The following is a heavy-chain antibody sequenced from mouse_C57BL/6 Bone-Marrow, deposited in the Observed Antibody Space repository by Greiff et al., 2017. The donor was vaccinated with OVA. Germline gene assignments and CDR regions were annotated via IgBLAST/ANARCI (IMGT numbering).Heavy chain of an antibody. Sequence: VHLVESGAELARPGASVKMSCKASGYTFTSYTMHWVKQRPGQGLEWIGYINPSSGYTKYNQKFKDKATLTADKSSSTAYMQLSSLTSEDSAVYYCAREALTLRSFAYWGQGTLVTVSA. J-gene: IGHJ3*01. D-gene: IGHD1-1*01. CDR1: GYTFTSYT. CDR2: INPSSGYT. V-gene: IGHV1-4*01. CDR3: AREALTLRSFAY.